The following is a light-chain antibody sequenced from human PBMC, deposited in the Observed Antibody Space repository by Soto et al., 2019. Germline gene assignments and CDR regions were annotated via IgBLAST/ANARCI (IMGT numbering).Light chain of an antibody. CDR2: EVS. CDR3: SSYTSSTPYVV. V-gene: IGLV2-14*01. Sequence: QSVLTQPASVSGSPGQSITISCSGTSSDIGGYNYVSWYQQHPGKAPKLMIYEVSNRPSGVSNRFSGSKSGNTASLTISGLHAEDEAVYYCSSYTSSTPYVVFGGGTKVTVL. J-gene: IGLJ2*01. CDR1: SSDIGGYNY.